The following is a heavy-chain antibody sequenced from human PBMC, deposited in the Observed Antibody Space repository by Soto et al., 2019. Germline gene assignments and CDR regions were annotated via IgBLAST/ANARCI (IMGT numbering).Heavy chain of an antibody. CDR1: GCNFGNYA. D-gene: IGHD4-17*01. V-gene: IGHV3-9*01. CDR3: AKDKSTGEYSYYRYMDV. Sequence: EVVLVESGGGLVQPDGPLRLSCVASGCNFGNYAMHWVRQVPGKGLEWVSAISWNSGQLDYADSVRGRFTISRDNGKNSLYLEMNSLRPDDTALYFCAKDKSTGEYSYYRYMDVWGRGTTVIVSS. CDR2: ISWNSGQL. J-gene: IGHJ6*03.